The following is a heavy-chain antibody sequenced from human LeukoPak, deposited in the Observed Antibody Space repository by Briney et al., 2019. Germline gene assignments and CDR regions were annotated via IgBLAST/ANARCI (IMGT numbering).Heavy chain of an antibody. V-gene: IGHV4-39*01. D-gene: IGHD2-2*01. Sequence: SETLSLTCTVSGGSISSSSYYWGWIRQPPGKGLEWIGSIYYSGSTYYNPSLKSRVTISVDTSKNQFSLKLSSVTAADTAAYYCARGSVPAATFDYWGQGTLVTVSS. CDR1: GGSISSSSYY. CDR3: ARGSVPAATFDY. J-gene: IGHJ4*02. CDR2: IYYSGST.